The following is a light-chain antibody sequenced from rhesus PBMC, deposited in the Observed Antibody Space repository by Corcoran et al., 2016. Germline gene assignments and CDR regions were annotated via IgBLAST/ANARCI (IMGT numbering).Light chain of an antibody. J-gene: IGKJ3*01. Sequence: IQMTQSPSSLSVSVGDTVTITCRASQGVSSYLNWFQQKPGKAPRLLILDASTLEHGVPSRFSGNGSWTDFTLTLGSLQAEDFAAYYCLQHNSYPFTFGPGTKLDIK. CDR2: DAS. V-gene: IGKV1-28*03. CDR3: LQHNSYPFT. CDR1: QGVSSY.